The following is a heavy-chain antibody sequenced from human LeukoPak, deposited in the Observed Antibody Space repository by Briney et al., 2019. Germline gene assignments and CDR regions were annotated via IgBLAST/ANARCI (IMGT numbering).Heavy chain of an antibody. V-gene: IGHV1-2*02. CDR1: GYTFTGYY. Sequence: ASVKVSCKASGYTFTGYYMHWVRQTPGQGLEWMGWINPNRGGTNHAQKFQGRVTMTRDMSISTAYMERSRLRSDDTAVYYCAIDSSSRKNNWFDPWGQGTLVTVSS. J-gene: IGHJ5*02. CDR3: AIDSSSRKNNWFDP. CDR2: INPNRGGT. D-gene: IGHD6-13*01.